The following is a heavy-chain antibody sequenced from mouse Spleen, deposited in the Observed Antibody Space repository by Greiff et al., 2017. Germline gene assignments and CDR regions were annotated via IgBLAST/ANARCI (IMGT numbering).Heavy chain of an antibody. J-gene: IGHJ3*01. CDR2: INPSNGGT. D-gene: IGHD2-1*01. V-gene: IGHV1-53*01. CDR3: ARAGNYEETWFAY. CDR1: GYTFTSYW. Sequence: QVQLQQPGTELVKPGASVKLSCKASGYTFTSYWMHWVKQRPGQGLEWIGNINPSNGGTNYNEKFKSKATLTVDKPSSTAYMQLSSLTSEDSAVYYCARAGNYEETWFAYWGQGTLVTVSA.